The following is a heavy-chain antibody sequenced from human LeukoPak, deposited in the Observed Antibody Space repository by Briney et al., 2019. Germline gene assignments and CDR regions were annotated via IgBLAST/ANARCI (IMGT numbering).Heavy chain of an antibody. CDR3: ARGSRWELPLDY. V-gene: IGHV4-30-4*01. CDR2: IYYSGST. J-gene: IGHJ4*02. D-gene: IGHD1-26*01. CDR1: GGSISSGDYY. Sequence: SETLSLTCTVSGGSISSGDYYWSWIRQPPGKGLEWIGYIYYSGSTYYNPSLKSRVTISVDTSKNQFSLKLSSVTAADTAVYYCARGSRWELPLDYWGQGTLVTVSS.